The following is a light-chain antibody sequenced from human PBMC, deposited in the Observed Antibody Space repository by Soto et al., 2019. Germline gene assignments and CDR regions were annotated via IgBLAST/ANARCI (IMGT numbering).Light chain of an antibody. Sequence: DIQMTQSPSSLSASVGDRVTITCRASQSISSYLNWYQQKPGKAPKLLIYAASSLQSGVPSRFSGSGSGTHFTLTISSLQPEDFATYYCQQYGSSPQTFG. J-gene: IGKJ1*01. V-gene: IGKV1-39*01. CDR2: AAS. CDR3: QQYGSSPQT. CDR1: QSISSY.